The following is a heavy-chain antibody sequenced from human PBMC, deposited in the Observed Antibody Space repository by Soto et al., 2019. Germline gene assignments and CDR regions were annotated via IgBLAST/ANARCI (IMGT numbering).Heavy chain of an antibody. CDR3: TRTSPRIAARPLGGMDV. CDR1: GFTFSGSA. J-gene: IGHJ6*02. Sequence: PGGSLRLSCAASGFTFSGSAMHWVRQASGKGLEWVGRIGSKANSYATAYAASVKGRFTISRDDSKNTAYLQMNSLKTEDTAVYYCTRTSPRIAARPLGGMDVWGQGTTVTVSS. CDR2: IGSKANSYAT. V-gene: IGHV3-73*01. D-gene: IGHD6-6*01.